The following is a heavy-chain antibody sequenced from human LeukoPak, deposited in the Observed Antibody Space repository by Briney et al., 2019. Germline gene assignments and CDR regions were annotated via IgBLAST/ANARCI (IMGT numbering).Heavy chain of an antibody. CDR3: AGLYGSGFDAFDI. CDR2: ISGSAGST. CDR1: GFAFSSCA. V-gene: IGHV3-23*01. Sequence: GGSLRLSCAASGFAFSSCAMSWVRQAPGKGLEWVSGISGSAGSTNYADSVKGRFTISRDNSKNTLYLQINSLKAEDTAVYYCAGLYGSGFDAFDIWGQGTMVTVSS. J-gene: IGHJ3*02. D-gene: IGHD3-10*01.